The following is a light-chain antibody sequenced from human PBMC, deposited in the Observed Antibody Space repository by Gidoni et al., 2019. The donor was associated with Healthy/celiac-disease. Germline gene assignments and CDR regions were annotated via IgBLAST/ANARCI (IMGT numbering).Light chain of an antibody. CDR3: SSYTSSSTLRV. J-gene: IGLJ2*01. Sequence: QSALTQPASGSGSPGQSITISCTGTSSYVGCYNYVSWYQQPPGKVPKLLIYAFSHRPSGVSNRFSGSQSGNTAALTISGFQAEDEADYSCSSYTSSSTLRVFGGGTKLTVL. CDR1: SSYVGCYNY. CDR2: AFS. V-gene: IGLV2-14*01.